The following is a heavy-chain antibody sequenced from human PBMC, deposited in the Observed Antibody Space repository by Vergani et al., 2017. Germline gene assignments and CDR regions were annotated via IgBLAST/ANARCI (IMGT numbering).Heavy chain of an antibody. D-gene: IGHD3-10*01. V-gene: IGHV3-33*01. CDR2: IWYDGSNK. CDR1: GFTFSSYG. J-gene: IGHJ6*03. Sequence: QVQLVESGGGVVQPGRSLRLSCAASGFTFSSYGMHWVRQAPGKGLEWVAVIWYDGSNKYYADSVKGRFTISRDNSKNTLYLQMNSLRAEDTAVYYCARSYYYGXGSYISHYYYYMDVWGKGTTVTVSS. CDR3: ARSYYYGXGSYISHYYYYMDV.